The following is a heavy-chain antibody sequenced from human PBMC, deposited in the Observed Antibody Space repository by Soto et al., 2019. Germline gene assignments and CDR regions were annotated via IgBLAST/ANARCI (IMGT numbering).Heavy chain of an antibody. D-gene: IGHD4-17*01. CDR3: AHKGYGDYPLDY. CDR1: GFSLSTSGVG. Sequence: QITLKATGPTLVKPTQTLTLTCTFSGFSLSTSGVGVGWIRQPPGQAPAWLAVIYWDDSKDYSPSQGSTLTITKDPSKNQVVLTMTNMDPVDTATYCCAHKGYGDYPLDYWGQGPLVTVSS. J-gene: IGHJ4*02. V-gene: IGHV2-5*02. CDR2: IYWDDSK.